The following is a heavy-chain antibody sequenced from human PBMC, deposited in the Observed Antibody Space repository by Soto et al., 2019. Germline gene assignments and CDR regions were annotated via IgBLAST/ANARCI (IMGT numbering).Heavy chain of an antibody. Sequence: SETLSLTCTVSGGSVSSGSYYWSWIRQPPGKGLEWIGYIYYSGSTNYNPSLKSRVTISVDTSKNQFSLKLSSATAADTAVYYCARDVRDYYDSSGNLDYWGQGTLVTVSS. CDR1: GGSVSSGSYY. CDR3: ARDVRDYYDSSGNLDY. D-gene: IGHD3-22*01. V-gene: IGHV4-61*01. J-gene: IGHJ4*02. CDR2: IYYSGST.